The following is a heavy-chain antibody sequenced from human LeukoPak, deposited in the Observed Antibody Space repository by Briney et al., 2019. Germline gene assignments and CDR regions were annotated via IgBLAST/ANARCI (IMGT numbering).Heavy chain of an antibody. J-gene: IGHJ6*03. CDR1: GFTFTSYG. Sequence: GGSLRLSCAASGFTFTSYGMTWVRQAPGKGLEWVSSISHSSSYIYYADSVKGRFTISRDNAKNSLYLQMNSLRAEDTAVYYCAKLVGWPHRTYYYYYMDVWGKGTTVTISS. CDR2: ISHSSSYI. D-gene: IGHD6-19*01. V-gene: IGHV3-21*04. CDR3: AKLVGWPHRTYYYYYMDV.